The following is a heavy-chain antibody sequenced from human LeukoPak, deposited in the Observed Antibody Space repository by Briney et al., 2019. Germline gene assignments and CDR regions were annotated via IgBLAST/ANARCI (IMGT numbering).Heavy chain of an antibody. CDR2: IYSGGST. V-gene: IGHV3-66*01. CDR1: GFTVSSNY. CDR3: ATSGWWGYFDY. D-gene: IGHD6-19*01. Sequence: GGSLRLSCAASGFTVSSNYMSWVRQAPGKGLEWVSIIYSGGSTYYSDSVRGRFTISRDNSKNTLYLLMNSLRAEDTAVYYCATSGWWGYFDYWGQGTLVTVSS. J-gene: IGHJ4*02.